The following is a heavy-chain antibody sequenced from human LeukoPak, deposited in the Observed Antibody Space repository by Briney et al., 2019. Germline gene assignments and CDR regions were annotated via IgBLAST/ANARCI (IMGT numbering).Heavy chain of an antibody. V-gene: IGHV1-69*13. CDR3: ARASMVRGVMMGMDV. J-gene: IGHJ6*02. CDR2: IIPIFGTA. D-gene: IGHD3-10*01. Sequence: SVKVSCKASGGTLSSYAISWVRQAPGQGLEWMGGIIPIFGTATYAQKFQGRVTITADESTSTAHMELSSLRSEDTAVYYCARASMVRGVMMGMDVWGQGTTVTVSS. CDR1: GGTLSSYA.